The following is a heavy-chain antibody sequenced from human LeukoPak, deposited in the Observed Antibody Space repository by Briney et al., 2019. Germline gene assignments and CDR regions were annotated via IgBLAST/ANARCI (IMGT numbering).Heavy chain of an antibody. J-gene: IGHJ5*02. Sequence: SETLSLTCAVSGGSFSGYYWSWIRHPPRKGLEWIGEINHSGSTNYNPSLKSRVTISVDTSKNQFSLKLSSVTAADTAVYYCAREQIVLRYFDWLPGWFDPWGQGTLVTVPS. CDR1: GGSFSGYY. V-gene: IGHV4-34*01. CDR3: AREQIVLRYFDWLPGWFDP. CDR2: INHSGST. D-gene: IGHD3-9*01.